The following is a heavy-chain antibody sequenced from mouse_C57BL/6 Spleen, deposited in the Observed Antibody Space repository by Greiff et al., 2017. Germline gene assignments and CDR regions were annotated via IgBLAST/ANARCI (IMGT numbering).Heavy chain of an antibody. CDR2: IWSGGST. CDR1: GFSLTSYG. J-gene: IGHJ4*01. CDR3: ARNGGYYVNYYAMDY. Sequence: VKLMESGPGLVQPSQSLSITCTVSGFSLTSYGVHWVRQSPGKGLEWLGVIWSGGSTDYNAAFISRLSISKDNSKSQVFFKMNSLQADDTAIYYCARNGGYYVNYYAMDYWGQGTSVTVSS. D-gene: IGHD2-3*01. V-gene: IGHV2-2*01.